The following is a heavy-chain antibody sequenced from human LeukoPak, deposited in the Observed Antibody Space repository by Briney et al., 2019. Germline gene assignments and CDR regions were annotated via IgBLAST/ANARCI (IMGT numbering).Heavy chain of an antibody. J-gene: IGHJ4*02. D-gene: IGHD3-9*01. CDR3: ARAPILTGSAKYYFGY. CDR1: GGTFSSYA. CDR2: IIPIFGTA. Sequence: GASVKVSCKASGGTFSSYAIIWVRQAPGQGLEWMGGIIPIFGTANYAQKFQGRVTITTDESTSTAYMELSSLRSEDTAVYYCARAPILTGSAKYYFGYWGQGTLVTVSS. V-gene: IGHV1-69*05.